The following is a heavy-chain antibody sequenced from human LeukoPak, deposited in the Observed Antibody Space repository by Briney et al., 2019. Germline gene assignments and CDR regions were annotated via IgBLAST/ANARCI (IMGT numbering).Heavy chain of an antibody. J-gene: IGHJ4*02. D-gene: IGHD7-27*01. V-gene: IGHV3-74*01. CDR1: GFTFSNYW. Sequence: AGSLSPSCAASGFTFSNYWVHWVRQAPGKGLVSVSRINPDGSTINYADSVKGRFTISRDNAKNTLYLQMNSLRAEDTAVYYCATAGDYRFDYWGQEIQDTVSS. CDR2: INPDGSTI. CDR3: ATAGDYRFDY.